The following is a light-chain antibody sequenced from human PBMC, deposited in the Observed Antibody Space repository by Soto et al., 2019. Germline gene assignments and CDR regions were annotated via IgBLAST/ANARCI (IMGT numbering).Light chain of an antibody. Sequence: DIVMTQSPATLSVSPGERVTLSCRARQSVSSNLAWYQQKPGQAPRLLIYGASTRATGLPARFSGSGSGTEFTLTIGSLQSEDFAFYYCQEYNSGPYILGQGTKLEIK. CDR2: GAS. CDR3: QEYNSGPYI. V-gene: IGKV3-15*01. CDR1: QSVSSN. J-gene: IGKJ2*01.